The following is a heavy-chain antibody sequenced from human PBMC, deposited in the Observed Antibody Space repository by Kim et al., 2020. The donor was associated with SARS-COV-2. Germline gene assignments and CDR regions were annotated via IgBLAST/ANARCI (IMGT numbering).Heavy chain of an antibody. CDR2: ISGSGGST. CDR3: AKSRESCSSTSCYGFSFNY. V-gene: IGHV3-23*01. J-gene: IGHJ4*02. Sequence: GGSLRLSCAASGFTFSSYAMSWVRQAPGKGLEWVSAISGSGGSTYYADSVKGRFTISRDNSKNTLYLQMNSLRAEDTAVYYCAKSRESCSSTSCYGFSFNYWGQGTLVTVSS. D-gene: IGHD2-2*01. CDR1: GFTFSSYA.